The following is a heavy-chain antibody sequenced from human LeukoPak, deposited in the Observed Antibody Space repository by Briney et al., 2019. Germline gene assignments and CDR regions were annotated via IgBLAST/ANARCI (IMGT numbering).Heavy chain of an antibody. D-gene: IGHD5-12*01. CDR2: IIPIFGTA. Sequence: SVKVSCKASGGTFSSYAISWVRQAPGQGLEWMGGIIPIFGTANYAQKFQGRVTITADESTSTAYMELSSLRSEDTAVYYCARGYSGYDSGYFDYWGQGTLVTVSS. CDR3: ARGYSGYDSGYFDY. J-gene: IGHJ4*02. CDR1: GGTFSSYA. V-gene: IGHV1-69*13.